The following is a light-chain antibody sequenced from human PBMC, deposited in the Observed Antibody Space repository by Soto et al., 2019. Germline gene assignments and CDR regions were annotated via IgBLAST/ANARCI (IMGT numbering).Light chain of an antibody. Sequence: QSALTQPASVSXXXGQSITISCTGTNSDIGTYNFVSWYQHHPGTGPKLIIYEVSNLPLGVSNRFSGSKSGYTASLTISNVHAEDEADYYCSSHRTRSNWVFGGGTKLTVL. CDR3: SSHRTRSNWV. CDR1: NSDIGTYNF. J-gene: IGLJ3*02. CDR2: EVS. V-gene: IGLV2-14*01.